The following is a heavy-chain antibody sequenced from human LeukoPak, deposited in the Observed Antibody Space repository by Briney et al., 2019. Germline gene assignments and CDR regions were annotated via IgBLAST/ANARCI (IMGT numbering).Heavy chain of an antibody. D-gene: IGHD3-22*01. V-gene: IGHV4-34*01. CDR2: INHSGST. Sequence: SETLSLTCAVYGGPFSGYYWSWIRQPPGKGLEWIGEINHSGSTNYNPSLKSRVTISVDTSKNQFSLKLSSVTAADTAVYYCARGFYYDSSGYYLDYWGQGTLVTVSS. CDR1: GGPFSGYY. J-gene: IGHJ4*02. CDR3: ARGFYYDSSGYYLDY.